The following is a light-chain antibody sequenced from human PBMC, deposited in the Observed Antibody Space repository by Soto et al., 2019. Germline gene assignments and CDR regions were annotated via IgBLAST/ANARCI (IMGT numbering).Light chain of an antibody. CDR3: ATWDDSLNGFYV. J-gene: IGLJ1*01. Sequence: QPLLTQPASPSLTPGRRVTSSCSGSTSNIGSNYVYCYQHLPGTAPKLLIYRNNQRPSGVPDRFSGSKSGTSASLAISGLRSDDQADYFCATWDDSLNGFYVCGTGAKVTVL. V-gene: IGLV1-47*01. CDR2: RNN. CDR1: TSNIGSNY.